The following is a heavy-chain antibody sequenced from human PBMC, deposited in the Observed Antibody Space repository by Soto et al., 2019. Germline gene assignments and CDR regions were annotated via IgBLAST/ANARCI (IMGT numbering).Heavy chain of an antibody. CDR1: GGSISSGYYC. D-gene: IGHD5-18*01. CDR3: ARDEYTYGSI. J-gene: IGHJ4*01. CDR2: IYYGGPT. V-gene: IGHV4-31*03. Sequence: QVQLQESGPGLVTPSQTMSLTCTVSGGSISSGYYCWSWIRQHPGKGLEWIGCIYYGGPTYDNPSLKSRIIMSLEKSKSQSSLKLGSMTAAETAVYDCARDEYTYGSIWGQGTLVTVSS.